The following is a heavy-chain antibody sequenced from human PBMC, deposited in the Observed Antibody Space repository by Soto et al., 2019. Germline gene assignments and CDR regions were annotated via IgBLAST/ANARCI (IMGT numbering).Heavy chain of an antibody. CDR2: IYYSGST. D-gene: IGHD6-13*01. CDR1: GGSISSGDYY. J-gene: IGHJ3*02. Sequence: TSETLSLTCSVSGGSISSGDYYWSWIRQHPGKGLEWIGYIYYSGSTLYNPSLKSRVTISVDTSKNQFSLKVSFVTAADTAVYYCARDASSSDAFDIWGQGTMVTVSS. CDR3: ARDASSSDAFDI. V-gene: IGHV4-31*03.